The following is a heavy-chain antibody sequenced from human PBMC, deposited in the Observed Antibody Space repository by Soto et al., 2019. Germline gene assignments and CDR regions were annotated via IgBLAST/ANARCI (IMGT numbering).Heavy chain of an antibody. CDR3: ARGHEWELQRWFDY. CDR1: GYTFTSYY. J-gene: IGHJ4*02. Sequence: ASVKVSCKASGYTFTSYYMHWVRQAPGQGLEWMGIINPSNSTSYAQKFQGWVTMTRDTSISTAYMELSSLTSDDTAVYYCARGHEWELQRWFDYWGQGTLVTVSS. CDR2: INPSNST. V-gene: IGHV1-46*01. D-gene: IGHD1-26*01.